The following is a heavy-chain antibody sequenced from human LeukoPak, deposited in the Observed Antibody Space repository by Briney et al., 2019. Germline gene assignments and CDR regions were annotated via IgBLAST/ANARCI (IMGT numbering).Heavy chain of an antibody. CDR1: GYTFTSYG. V-gene: IGHV1-69*13. CDR3: ARGEAGGSWYPRYYYYYMDV. J-gene: IGHJ6*03. CDR2: IIPIFGTA. D-gene: IGHD6-13*01. Sequence: GASVKVSCKASGYTFTSYGISWVRQAPGQGLEWMGGIIPIFGTANYAQKFQGRVTITADESTSTAYMELSSLRSEDTAVYYCARGEAGGSWYPRYYYYYMDVWGKGTTVTISS.